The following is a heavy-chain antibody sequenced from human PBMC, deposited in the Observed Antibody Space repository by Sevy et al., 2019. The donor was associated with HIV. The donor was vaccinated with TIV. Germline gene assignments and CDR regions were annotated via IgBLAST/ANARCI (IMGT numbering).Heavy chain of an antibody. V-gene: IGHV4-59*08. CDR3: ARHREDIVVAFDYGMDV. D-gene: IGHD2-2*01. CDR1: GGSISSYY. CDR2: IYYSGST. J-gene: IGHJ6*02. Sequence: SETLSLTCTVSGGSISSYYWSWIRQPPGKGLEWIGYIYYSGSTNYNPSLKSRVTISVDTSKNQFSRKLSSVTAADTAVYYCARHREDIVVAFDYGMDVWGQGTTVTVSS.